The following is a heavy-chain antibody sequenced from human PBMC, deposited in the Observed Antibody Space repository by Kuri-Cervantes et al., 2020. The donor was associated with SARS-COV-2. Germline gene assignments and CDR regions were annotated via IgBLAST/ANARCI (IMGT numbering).Heavy chain of an antibody. D-gene: IGHD6-19*01. CDR2: IKQDGSEK. CDR1: GFTFSSYE. V-gene: IGHV3-7*03. Sequence: GGSLRLSCAASGFTFSSYEMNWVRQAPGKGLEWVANIKQDGSEKYYVDSVKGRFTISRDNAKNSLYLQMNSLRAEDTAVYYCARGQWLVGYWGQGTLVTVSS. J-gene: IGHJ4*02. CDR3: ARGQWLVGY.